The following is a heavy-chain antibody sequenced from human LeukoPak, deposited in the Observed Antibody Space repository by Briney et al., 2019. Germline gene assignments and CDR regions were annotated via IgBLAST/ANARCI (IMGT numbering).Heavy chain of an antibody. J-gene: IGHJ4*02. CDR3: ARGGYTYDI. Sequence: PGGSLRLSCAAFGFTFTSYWMTWVRQAPGKGLEGVANIKQDGSEKNYVDSVKGGFTISRDNAKNSLYLQMNSLRGEDTAVYYCARGGYTYDIWGQGTLVTVSS. V-gene: IGHV3-7*01. CDR2: IKQDGSEK. D-gene: IGHD5-18*01. CDR1: GFTFTSYW.